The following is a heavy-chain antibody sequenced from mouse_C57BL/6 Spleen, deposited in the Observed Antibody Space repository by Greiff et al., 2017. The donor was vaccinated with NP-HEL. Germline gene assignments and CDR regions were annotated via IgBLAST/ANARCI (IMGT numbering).Heavy chain of an antibody. CDR1: GFSFTSYG. CDR2: IWGVGST. J-gene: IGHJ3*01. V-gene: IGHV2-6*01. CDR3: ASDLLGNGFAY. D-gene: IGHD2-1*01. Sequence: QVQLQQSGPGLVAPSQSLSITCTVSGFSFTSYGVDWVRQSPGKGLEWLGVIWGVGSTNYNSALKSRLSISKDNSKSQVFLKMNSLQTDDTAMYYCASDLLGNGFAYWGQGTLVTVSA.